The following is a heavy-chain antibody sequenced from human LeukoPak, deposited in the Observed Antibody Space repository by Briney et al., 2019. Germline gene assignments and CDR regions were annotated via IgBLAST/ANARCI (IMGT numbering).Heavy chain of an antibody. J-gene: IGHJ3*02. D-gene: IGHD2-21*02. CDR3: AREGLIGVVTSIHGEDSFYI. Sequence: GGSLRLSCAASGFTFDDYGMSWVRQAPGKGLEWVSGIYWNGGSTGYADSVKGRFTISRDNAKNSLYLRRYSLRAEDTALYYCAREGLIGVVTSIHGEDSFYIWGQGTMGTVSS. CDR2: IYWNGGST. V-gene: IGHV3-20*04. CDR1: GFTFDDYG.